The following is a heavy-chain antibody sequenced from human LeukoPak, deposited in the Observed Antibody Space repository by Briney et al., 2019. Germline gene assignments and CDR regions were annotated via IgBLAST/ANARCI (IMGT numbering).Heavy chain of an antibody. D-gene: IGHD6-13*01. V-gene: IGHV4-34*01. Sequence: KPSETLSLTCAVYGGSFSGYYWSWIRQPPGKGLEWIGEINHSGGTNYNPSLKSRVTISVDTSKNQFSLKLSSVTAADTAVYYCASRSIAAAEDFDYWGQGTLVTVSS. CDR2: INHSGGT. CDR3: ASRSIAAAEDFDY. CDR1: GGSFSGYY. J-gene: IGHJ4*02.